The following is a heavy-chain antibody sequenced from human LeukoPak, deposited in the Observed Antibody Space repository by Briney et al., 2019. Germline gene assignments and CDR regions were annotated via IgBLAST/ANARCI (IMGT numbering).Heavy chain of an antibody. D-gene: IGHD6-19*01. J-gene: IGHJ4*02. V-gene: IGHV3-21*04. CDR1: GFTFSSYS. CDR3: AKKASYSSGWYWDDY. Sequence: GGSLRLSCAASGFTFSSYSMNWVRQAPGKGLEWVSSISSSSSYIYYADSVKGRFTISRDNSKNTLYLQMNSLRAEDTAVYYCAKKASYSSGWYWDDYWGQGTLVAVSS. CDR2: ISSSSSYI.